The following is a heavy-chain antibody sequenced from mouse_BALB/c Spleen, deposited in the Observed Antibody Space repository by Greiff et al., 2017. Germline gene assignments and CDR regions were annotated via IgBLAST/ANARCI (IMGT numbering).Heavy chain of an antibody. V-gene: IGHV2-2*02. CDR2: IWSGGST. CDR3: ARNSYGSSRYYYAMDY. D-gene: IGHD1-1*01. Sequence: VQGVESGPGLVAPSQSLSITCTVSGFSLTGYGVHWVRQSPGKGLEWLGVIWSGGSTDYNAAFISRLSISKDNSKSQVFFKMNSLQANDTAIYYCARNSYGSSRYYYAMDYWGQGTSVTVSS. J-gene: IGHJ4*01. CDR1: GFSLTGYG.